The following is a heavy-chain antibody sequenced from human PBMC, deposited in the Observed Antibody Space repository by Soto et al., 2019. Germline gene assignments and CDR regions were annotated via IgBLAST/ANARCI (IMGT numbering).Heavy chain of an antibody. V-gene: IGHV3-23*01. Sequence: CLILSCAASGFTFSNYAMNWVRQAPGKGLEWVSGISGNSGFTYYTDSVKGRFTISRDNSKNTLFLQMNALRDEDTAIYYCAKVGSFYVPRSTLDSWGRGIVVTVSS. J-gene: IGHJ5*02. D-gene: IGHD1-26*01. CDR2: ISGNSGFT. CDR1: GFTFSNYA. CDR3: AKVGSFYVPRSTLDS.